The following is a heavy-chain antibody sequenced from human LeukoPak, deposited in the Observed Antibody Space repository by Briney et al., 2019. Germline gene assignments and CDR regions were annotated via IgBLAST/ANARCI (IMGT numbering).Heavy chain of an antibody. D-gene: IGHD6-13*01. CDR2: ISYNAST. CDR3: ARVTMGSSWPIDY. J-gene: IGHJ4*02. V-gene: IGHV4-59*07. CDR1: GSSINVYY. Sequence: SDTLSLTCTVSGSSINVYYWSWIRQSPGKALEWIAYISYNASTNYHRSLKSRVTISVDTSKNQFSLRVSSMTAADTAVYYCARVTMGSSWPIDYWGQGTLVTVSS.